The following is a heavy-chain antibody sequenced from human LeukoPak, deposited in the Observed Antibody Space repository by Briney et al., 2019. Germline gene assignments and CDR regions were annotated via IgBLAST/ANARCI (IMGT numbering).Heavy chain of an antibody. J-gene: IGHJ4*02. CDR3: ARGENVAAAGIEY. Sequence: PSETLSLTCIVSGGSVSSGRHYWAWIRQPPGRGLEWIGSIYYGGNTYYSLSLKSRVTISVETSKNQFSLRLSSVTATDTAVYYCARGENVAAAGIEYWGQGTLVTVSS. CDR1: GGSVSSGRHY. CDR2: IYYGGNT. V-gene: IGHV4-39*01. D-gene: IGHD6-13*01.